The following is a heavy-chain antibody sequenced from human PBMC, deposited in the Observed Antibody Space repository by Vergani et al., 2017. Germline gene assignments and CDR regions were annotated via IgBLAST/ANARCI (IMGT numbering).Heavy chain of an antibody. CDR2: IIPILGIA. CDR3: ARARGYYDILTGYYRTSGRYYYYGMDV. Sequence: QVQLVQSGAEVKKPGSSVKVSCKASGGTFSSYAISWVRQAPGQGLEWMGRIIPILGIANYAQKFQVRVTITADKSTSTAYMELSSLRSEDTAVYYCARARGYYDILTGYYRTSGRYYYYGMDVWGQGP. D-gene: IGHD3-9*01. V-gene: IGHV1-69*04. CDR1: GGTFSSYA. J-gene: IGHJ6*02.